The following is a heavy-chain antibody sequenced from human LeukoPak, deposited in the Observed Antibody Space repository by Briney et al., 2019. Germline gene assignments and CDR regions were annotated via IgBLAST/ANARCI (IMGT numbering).Heavy chain of an antibody. V-gene: IGHV3-30*04. CDR1: GFTFSSYA. CDR3: ARVSAAGTGDFDY. Sequence: PGRSLRLSCAAAGFTFSSYAMHWVRQAPGKGLEWVAVISYDGSNKYYADSVKGRFTISRDNSKNTLYLQMNSLRAEDTAVYYCARVSAAGTGDFDYWGQGTLVTVSS. CDR2: ISYDGSNK. J-gene: IGHJ4*02. D-gene: IGHD6-13*01.